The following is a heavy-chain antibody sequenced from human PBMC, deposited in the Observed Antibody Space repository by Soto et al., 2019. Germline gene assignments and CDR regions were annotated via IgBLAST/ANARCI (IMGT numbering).Heavy chain of an antibody. V-gene: IGHV4-39*01. CDR3: ARAYCGYADY. D-gene: IGHD5-12*01. CDR1: GGSISRSSYY. Sequence: PSETLSLTCTVSGGSISRSSYYWGWIRQPPGKGLEWIGSIYYSGSTYYNPSLKSRVTISVDTSKNQFSLKLSSVTAADTAVYYCARAYCGYADYWGQGALVTV. J-gene: IGHJ4*02. CDR2: IYYSGST.